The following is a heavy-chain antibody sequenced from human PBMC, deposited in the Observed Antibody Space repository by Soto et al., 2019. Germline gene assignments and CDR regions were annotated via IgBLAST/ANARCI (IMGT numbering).Heavy chain of an antibody. Sequence: ASVKVSCKASGYTFTNYGISCVRQAPGQGLEWMGWINVYNGNTKYAQKVQGRVTMTTDTSTSTAYMELRSLRSDDTAVYYCARGVGSGSYYNQYNWFDPWGQGTLVTVS. CDR2: INVYNGNT. D-gene: IGHD3-10*01. J-gene: IGHJ5*02. CDR3: ARGVGSGSYYNQYNWFDP. V-gene: IGHV1-18*01. CDR1: GYTFTNYG.